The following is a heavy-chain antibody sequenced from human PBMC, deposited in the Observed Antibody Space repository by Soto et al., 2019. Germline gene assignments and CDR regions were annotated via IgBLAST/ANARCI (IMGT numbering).Heavy chain of an antibody. CDR3: ASQGLRFLEWSPALYGMDV. CDR1: GGSINSYY. CDR2: IYYTGST. J-gene: IGHJ6*02. D-gene: IGHD3-3*01. Sequence: PSETLSLTCSVSGGSINSYYWSWIRQPPGKGLEWVGYIYYTGSTNYNPSLKSRVTISVDTSKKHFSLKLSSVTAADTAVYYCASQGLRFLEWSPALYGMDVWGQGTTVTVSS. V-gene: IGHV4-59*01.